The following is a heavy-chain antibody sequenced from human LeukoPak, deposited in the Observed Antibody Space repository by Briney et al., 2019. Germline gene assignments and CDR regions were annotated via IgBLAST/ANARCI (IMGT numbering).Heavy chain of an antibody. CDR2: ISYDGSNK. J-gene: IGHJ4*02. CDR1: GFTFSSYA. CDR3: ARDCIAVARFDY. Sequence: PGRSLRLSCAASGFTFSSYAMHWVRQAPGKGLEWVAVISYDGSNKYYADSVKGRFTISRDNSKNTLYLQMNSLRAEDTAVYYCARDCIAVARFDYWGQGTLVTVSS. D-gene: IGHD6-19*01. V-gene: IGHV3-30-3*01.